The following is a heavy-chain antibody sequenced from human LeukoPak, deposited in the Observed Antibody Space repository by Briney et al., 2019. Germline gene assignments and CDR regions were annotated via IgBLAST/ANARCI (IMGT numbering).Heavy chain of an antibody. CDR1: GDSVSSNSAA. D-gene: IGHD5-24*01. Sequence: SQTLSLTCAISGDSVSSNSAAWNWIRQSPSRGLEWLGRTYYRSKWYNDDAVSVKSRITINPDTSKNQFSLQLNSVTPEDTAVYYCARDGGLQLGVGFDYWGQGTLVTVSS. J-gene: IGHJ4*02. CDR3: ARDGGLQLGVGFDY. V-gene: IGHV6-1*01. CDR2: TYYRSKWYN.